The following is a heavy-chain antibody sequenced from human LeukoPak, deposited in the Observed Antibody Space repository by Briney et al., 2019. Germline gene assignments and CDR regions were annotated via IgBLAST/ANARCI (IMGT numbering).Heavy chain of an antibody. CDR3: ARVAGSSWGNWFDP. D-gene: IGHD6-13*01. Sequence: SETLSLTCAVSNGSIRSSSYYWNWIRQPVGKGLEWIGSFYHSGSSYYNPSLKSRVTISVDTSKNHFSLKLSSVTAADTAVYYCARVAGSSWGNWFDPWGQGTLVTVSS. CDR2: FYHSGSS. J-gene: IGHJ5*02. V-gene: IGHV4-39*07. CDR1: NGSIRSSSYY.